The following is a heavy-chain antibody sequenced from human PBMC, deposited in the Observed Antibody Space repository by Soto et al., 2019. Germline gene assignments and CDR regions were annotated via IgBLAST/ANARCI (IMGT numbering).Heavy chain of an antibody. CDR3: ATGSGSSTSDAFDI. V-gene: IGHV4-59*02. J-gene: IGHJ3*02. CDR1: GISVYSYY. D-gene: IGHD3-10*01. CDR2: SHHGGII. Sequence: SATLSLSCPVSGISVYSYYWTWIRQPPGRGLEWIGYSHHGGIIHSNPSLMSRVTMSVDTFENQVSLKLNSVTAADTAVYYCATGSGSSTSDAFDIWGQGTMVT.